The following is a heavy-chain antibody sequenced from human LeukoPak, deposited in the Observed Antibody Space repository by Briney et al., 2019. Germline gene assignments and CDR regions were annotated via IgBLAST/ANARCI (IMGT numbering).Heavy chain of an antibody. CDR1: VYTFTGYY. D-gene: IGHD3-22*01. CDR3: ARDYYDSSGYSRFDP. CDR2: INPNSGGT. V-gene: IGHV1-2*02. Sequence: GASVNVSCKASVYTFTGYYMHWVRQAPGQGLEWMGWINPNSGGTDYAQKFQGRVTMTRDTSISTAYMEVSRLRSDDTAVYYCARDYYDSSGYSRFDPWGQGTLVTVSS. J-gene: IGHJ5*02.